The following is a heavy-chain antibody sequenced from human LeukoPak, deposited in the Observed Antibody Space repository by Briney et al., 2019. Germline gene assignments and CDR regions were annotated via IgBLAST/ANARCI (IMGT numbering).Heavy chain of an antibody. V-gene: IGHV1-69*05. CDR3: ARQYSSGWYESFDY. D-gene: IGHD6-19*01. CDR2: IIPIFGTA. CDR1: GGTFSSYA. J-gene: IGHJ4*02. Sequence: GASVKVSCKASGGTFSSYAISWVRQAPGQGLEWMGGIIPIFGTANYAQKFQGRVTMTRDTSISTAYMELSRLRSDDTAVYYCARQYSSGWYESFDYWGQGTLVTVSS.